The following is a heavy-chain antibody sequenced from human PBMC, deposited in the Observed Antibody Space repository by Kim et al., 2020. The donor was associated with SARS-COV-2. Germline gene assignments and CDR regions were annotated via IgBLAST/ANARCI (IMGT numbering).Heavy chain of an antibody. Sequence: GGSLRLSCAASGFTFSSYGMHWVRQAPGKGLEWVAVISYDGCNKYYADSVKGRFTISRDNSKNTLYLQMNSLRAEDTAVYYCAKDRGYCSSTSCYVLGLMVYWGQGTLVTVSS. CDR2: ISYDGCNK. J-gene: IGHJ4*02. CDR3: AKDRGYCSSTSCYVLGLMVY. V-gene: IGHV3-30*18. CDR1: GFTFSSYG. D-gene: IGHD2-2*01.